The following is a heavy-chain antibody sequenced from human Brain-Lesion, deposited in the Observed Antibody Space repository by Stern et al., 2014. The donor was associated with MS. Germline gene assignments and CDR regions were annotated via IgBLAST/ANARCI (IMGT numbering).Heavy chain of an antibody. D-gene: IGHD1-26*01. CDR1: GYTLTELS. Sequence: VQLEESGAEVKKPGASVKVSCKVSGYTLTELSMHWVRQAPRKGLEWMGGFDPEDGETIYAQKFQGRVTMTEDTSTDTAYMELSSLRSEDTDVYYCATLSPGAGGNYYRHFDYWGQGTLVTVSS. CDR3: ATLSPGAGGNYYRHFDY. V-gene: IGHV1-24*01. J-gene: IGHJ4*02. CDR2: FDPEDGET.